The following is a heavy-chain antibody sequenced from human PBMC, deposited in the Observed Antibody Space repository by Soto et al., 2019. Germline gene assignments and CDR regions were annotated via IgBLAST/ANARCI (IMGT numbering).Heavy chain of an antibody. CDR2: INPSGGST. J-gene: IGHJ5*02. CDR1: GYTFTSYY. CDR3: ARVYPSDTRYGYVGNNWFDP. Sequence: QVQLVQSGAEVKKPGASVKVSCKASGYTFTSYYMHWVRQAPGHGLEWMGIINPSGGSTGYAQKCQGRVTMTRDTSTSTVYMELSSLRSEDTAVYYCARVYPSDTRYGYVGNNWFDPWCQGTLVTVSS. V-gene: IGHV1-46*03. D-gene: IGHD5-18*01.